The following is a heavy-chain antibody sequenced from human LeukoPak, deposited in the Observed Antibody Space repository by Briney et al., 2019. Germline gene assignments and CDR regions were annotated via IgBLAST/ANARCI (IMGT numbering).Heavy chain of an antibody. J-gene: IGHJ4*02. V-gene: IGHV3-64D*06. Sequence: GSLRLSCSAPGFIISDYAMHWVRQAPGKGLEYVSAISANGGSTYYADSVKGRFTISRDTSKNTLYLQMSSLRAEDTAMYHCVKDLYKGDSASWYFFHYWGQGTLVTVSS. CDR2: ISANGGST. CDR3: VKDLYKGDSASWYFFHY. CDR1: GFIISDYA. D-gene: IGHD6-13*01.